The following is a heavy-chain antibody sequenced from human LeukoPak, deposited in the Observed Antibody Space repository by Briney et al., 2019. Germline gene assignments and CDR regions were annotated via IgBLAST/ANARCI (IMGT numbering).Heavy chain of an antibody. V-gene: IGHV3-21*06. D-gene: IGHD1-26*01. J-gene: IGHJ6*03. CDR3: ARDPYSGSYGPPYYYYMDV. CDR2: ITSSSSYI. Sequence: GGSLRLSCAASGFTFSSYNMNWVRQAPGKGPEWVSSITSSSSYIYYADSVKGRFTISRDNAKNSLYLHMDSLRVEDTAVYYCARDPYSGSYGPPYYYYMDVWGKGTTVTISS. CDR1: GFTFSSYN.